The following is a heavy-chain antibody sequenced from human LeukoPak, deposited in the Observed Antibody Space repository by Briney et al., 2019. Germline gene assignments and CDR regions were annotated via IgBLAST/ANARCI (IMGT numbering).Heavy chain of an antibody. CDR2: IIPIFGTA. CDR1: GGTFSSYA. V-gene: IGHV1-69*06. CDR3: ARGVGCSGGSCYPGYYYYYMDV. J-gene: IGHJ6*03. D-gene: IGHD2-15*01. Sequence: SVKVSCKASGGTFSSYAISWVRQAPGQGLEWMGGIIPIFGTANYAQKFQGRVTITADKSTSTAYMELSSLRSEDTAVYYCARGVGCSGGSCYPGYYYYYMDVWGKGTTVTVSS.